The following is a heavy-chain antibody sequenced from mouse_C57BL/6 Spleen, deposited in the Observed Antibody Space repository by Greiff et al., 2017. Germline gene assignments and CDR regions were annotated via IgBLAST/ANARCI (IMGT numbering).Heavy chain of an antibody. Sequence: LQQSGAELVRPGSSVKLSCKASYFAFMASAMHWVKQRPGHGLEWIGSFTMYSDATEYSENFKGKATLTANTSSSTAYMELSSLTSEDSAVYYWAKQGVSTDAMDYWGQGTSVTVSS. J-gene: IGHJ4*01. V-gene: IGHV1-49*01. CDR1: YFAFMASA. D-gene: IGHD1-1*01. CDR3: AKQGVSTDAMDY. CDR2: FTMYSDAT.